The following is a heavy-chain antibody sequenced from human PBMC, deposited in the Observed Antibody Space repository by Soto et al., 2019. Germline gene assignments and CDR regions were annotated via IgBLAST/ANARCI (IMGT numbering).Heavy chain of an antibody. CDR1: GFTFSDYY. J-gene: IGHJ5*02. Sequence: VQLLESGGGLVQPGGSLRLSCAASGFTFSDYYMSWIRQAPGKGLEWVSYISRSSSYTTYADSVKGRFTISRDNPKNSLYLQMNSLRDEDTAVYYCARGGTGYGGNSGDWFDPWGQGTLVAVSS. D-gene: IGHD4-17*01. V-gene: IGHV3-11*03. CDR2: ISRSSSYT. CDR3: ARGGTGYGGNSGDWFDP.